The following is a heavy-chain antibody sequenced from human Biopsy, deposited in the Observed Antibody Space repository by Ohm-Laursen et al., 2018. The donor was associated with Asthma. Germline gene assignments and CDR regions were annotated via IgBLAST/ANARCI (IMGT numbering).Heavy chain of an antibody. J-gene: IGHJ4*02. CDR3: ARGDSSNWSHYYFDY. CDR2: IYSGGTS. V-gene: IGHV3-53*01. Sequence: SLRLSRAASGFAVRRYYMFWVRQGPGKGLEWVSVIYSGGTSHTADSVRGRFTISRDYSKNTLYLQMHSLRAEDTAVYYCARGDSSNWSHYYFDYWGQGTLVTVSS. CDR1: GFAVRRYY. D-gene: IGHD3-22*01.